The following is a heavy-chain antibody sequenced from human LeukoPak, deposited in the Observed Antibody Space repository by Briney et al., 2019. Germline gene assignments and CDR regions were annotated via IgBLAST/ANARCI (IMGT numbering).Heavy chain of an antibody. Sequence: HGESLEISCPGFQYTFYSYWIGWVRQLPGRGLEWMGIIYPGDSDTRYSPSFQGQVTISADKSISTAYLQWSSLRTSDTAVYYCARLGLGRFCSGGSCYASEADYWGQGTLVTVSS. CDR1: QYTFYSYW. CDR2: IYPGDSDT. D-gene: IGHD2-15*01. CDR3: ARLGLGRFCSGGSCYASEADY. V-gene: IGHV5-51*01. J-gene: IGHJ4*02.